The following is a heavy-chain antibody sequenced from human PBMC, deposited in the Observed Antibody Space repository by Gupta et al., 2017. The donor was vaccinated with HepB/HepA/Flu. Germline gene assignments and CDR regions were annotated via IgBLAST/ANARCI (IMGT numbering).Heavy chain of an antibody. CDR1: GFAFSAYY. V-gene: IGHV1-2*04. CDR2: INPNSGGT. CDR3: ARGRMGPYYYYYGVDV. D-gene: IGHD1-26*01. Sequence: QVQLVQSGAEVKKVGASVTVSCKASGFAFSAYYIHWVRQAPGQGLEWMGWINPNSGGTKDAQRFQAWVTMTRDTSINTAYMELRRMRSDDTAIYYCARGRMGPYYYYYGVDVWGQGTTVTVSS. J-gene: IGHJ6*02.